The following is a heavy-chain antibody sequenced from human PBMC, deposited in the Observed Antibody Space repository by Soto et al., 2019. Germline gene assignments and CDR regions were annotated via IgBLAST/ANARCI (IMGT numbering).Heavy chain of an antibody. D-gene: IGHD4-17*01. CDR3: VDGYGGKGAFDI. Sequence: GGSLRLSCAASGFTFSSYAMSWVRQAPGKGLEWVSAISGSGGSTYYADSVKGRFTISRDNSKNTLYPQMNSLRAEDTAVYYCVDGYGGKGAFDIWGQGTMVTVSS. CDR2: ISGSGGST. CDR1: GFTFSSYA. V-gene: IGHV3-23*01. J-gene: IGHJ3*02.